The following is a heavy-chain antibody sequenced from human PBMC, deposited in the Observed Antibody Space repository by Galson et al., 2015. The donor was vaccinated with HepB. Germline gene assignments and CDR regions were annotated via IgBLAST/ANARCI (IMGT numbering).Heavy chain of an antibody. Sequence: SVKVSCKASGYTFTSYAMNWVRQAPGQGLEWMGWINTNTGNPTYAQGFTGRFVFSLDTSVSTAYLQISSLKAEDTAVYYCARDPRTGTTGGYYYYYMDVWGKGTTVTVSS. CDR2: INTNTGNP. D-gene: IGHD1-1*01. CDR3: ARDPRTGTTGGYYYYYMDV. V-gene: IGHV7-4-1*02. CDR1: GYTFTSYA. J-gene: IGHJ6*03.